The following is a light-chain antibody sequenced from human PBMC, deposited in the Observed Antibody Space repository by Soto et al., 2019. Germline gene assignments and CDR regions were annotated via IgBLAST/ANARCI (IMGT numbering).Light chain of an antibody. CDR3: HQYYSTPTT. Sequence: DIVMTQSPDSLAVSLGERATINCKSSQSVLYSSNNKNYLAWYQQKSGQPPKLLIYWASTRESGVPDRFSGSGSGTDFTLTISSLQAEDVAVYYCHQYYSTPTTFGQGTKLEIK. J-gene: IGKJ2*01. CDR1: QSVLYSSNNKNY. V-gene: IGKV4-1*01. CDR2: WAS.